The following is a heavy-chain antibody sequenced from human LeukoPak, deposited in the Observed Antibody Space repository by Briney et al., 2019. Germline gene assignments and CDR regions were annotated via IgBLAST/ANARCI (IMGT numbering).Heavy chain of an antibody. CDR1: GFTFSSYS. CDR2: ISSSSSYI. CDR3: ARGGYCSGGSCYFDTDY. Sequence: GGSLRLSCAASGFTFSSYSMNWVRQAPGKGLEWVSSISSSSSYIYCADSVKGRFTISRDNAKNSLYLQMNSLRAEDTAVYYCARGGYCSGGSCYFDTDYWGQGTLVTVSS. V-gene: IGHV3-21*01. D-gene: IGHD2-15*01. J-gene: IGHJ4*02.